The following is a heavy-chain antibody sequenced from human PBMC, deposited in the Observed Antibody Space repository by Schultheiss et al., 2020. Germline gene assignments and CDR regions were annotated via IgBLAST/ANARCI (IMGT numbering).Heavy chain of an antibody. D-gene: IGHD4-17*01. CDR2: ISSSSSYI. J-gene: IGHJ6*02. CDR3: ARDPQDYGVYYYYYGMDV. CDR1: GFTFSSYW. Sequence: GGSLRLSCAASGFTFSSYWMHWVRQAPGKGLVWVSSISSSSSYIYYADSVKGRFTISRDNAKNSLYLQMNSLRAEDTAVYYCARDPQDYGVYYYYYGMDVWGQGTTVTVSS. V-gene: IGHV3-21*01.